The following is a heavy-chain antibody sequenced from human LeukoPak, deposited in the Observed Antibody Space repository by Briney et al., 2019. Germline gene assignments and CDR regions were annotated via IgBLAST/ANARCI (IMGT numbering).Heavy chain of an antibody. J-gene: IGHJ6*03. Sequence: SETLSLTCTVSGGSISSYYWSWIRQPPGKGLEWIGYIYYSGSTNYNPSLKSRVTISVDTSKNQFSLKLSSVTAADTAVYYCARAAYSSSSGYYYYYMDVWGKGTTVTVSS. D-gene: IGHD6-6*01. CDR1: GGSISSYY. CDR3: ARAAYSSSSGYYYYYMDV. V-gene: IGHV4-59*01. CDR2: IYYSGST.